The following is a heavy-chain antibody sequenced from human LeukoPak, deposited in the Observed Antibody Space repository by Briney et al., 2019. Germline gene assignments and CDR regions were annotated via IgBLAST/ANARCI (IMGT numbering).Heavy chain of an antibody. CDR2: ISGSVDSDSVINT. D-gene: IGHD3-3*02. J-gene: IGHJ4*02. CDR1: GFTFNTYA. Sequence: PGGSLRLSCVASGFTFNTYAMSWVRQAPGKGLEWVSGISGSVDSDSVINTYYADSVKGRFTISRDNSKNTLYVQMNSLRADDTAVYYCARDSMFGGNSLGYWGQGTLVTVSS. CDR3: ARDSMFGGNSLGY. V-gene: IGHV3-23*01.